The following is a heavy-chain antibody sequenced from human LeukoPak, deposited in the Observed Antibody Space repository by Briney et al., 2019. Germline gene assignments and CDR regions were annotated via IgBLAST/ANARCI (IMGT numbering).Heavy chain of an antibody. CDR3: TRAPYSGSRPGAFDF. J-gene: IGHJ3*01. Sequence: GGSLRLSCAVSGFPFSRYWMSWVRQAPGKGLEWVANIKEDGSEKYYLDSVMGRFTVSRDNAKDLLFLQMNILRAEDTAVYYCTRAPYSGSRPGAFDFWGQGTMVTVSS. CDR1: GFPFSRYW. V-gene: IGHV3-7*03. D-gene: IGHD1-26*01. CDR2: IKEDGSEK.